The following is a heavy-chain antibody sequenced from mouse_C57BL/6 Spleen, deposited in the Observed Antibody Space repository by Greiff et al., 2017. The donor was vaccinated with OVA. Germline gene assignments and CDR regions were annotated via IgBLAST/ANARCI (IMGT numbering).Heavy chain of an antibody. CDR1: GYTFTSYW. Sequence: QVQLQQSGAELVKPGASVKLSCKASGYTFTSYWMHWVKQRPGRGLEWIGRIDPNSGGTKYNEKFKSKATLTVDKPSSTAYMQLSSLTSEDSAVYYCARASITTVVATGAMDYWGQGTSVTVSS. CDR3: ARASITTVVATGAMDY. CDR2: IDPNSGGT. D-gene: IGHD1-1*01. J-gene: IGHJ4*01. V-gene: IGHV1-72*01.